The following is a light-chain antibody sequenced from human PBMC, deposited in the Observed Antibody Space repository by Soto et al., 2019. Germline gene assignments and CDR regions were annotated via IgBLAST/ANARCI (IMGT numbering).Light chain of an antibody. CDR2: DVS. CDR1: SSDVGHYNY. Sequence: QSALAQPASVSGSPGQSITISCTGTSSDVGHYNYVSWFQQHPGKVPKLLIYDVSSWPSGIPDRFSGSKSGNTASLTISGLQAEDEADSYCSSFTTSSTFVFGTGTKVTVL. CDR3: SSFTTSSTFV. V-gene: IGLV2-14*01. J-gene: IGLJ1*01.